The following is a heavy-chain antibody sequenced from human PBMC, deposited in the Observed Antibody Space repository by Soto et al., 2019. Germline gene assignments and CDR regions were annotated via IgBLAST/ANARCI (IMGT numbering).Heavy chain of an antibody. V-gene: IGHV1-18*01. J-gene: IGHJ6*03. Sequence: ASVKVSCKASGYTFTSYGISWVRQAPGQGLEWMGWISAYNGNTNCAQKLQGRVTMTTDTSTSTAYMELRSLRSDDTAVYYCARENYYYYYMDVWGKGTTVTVSS. CDR3: ARENYYYYYMDV. CDR2: ISAYNGNT. CDR1: GYTFTSYG.